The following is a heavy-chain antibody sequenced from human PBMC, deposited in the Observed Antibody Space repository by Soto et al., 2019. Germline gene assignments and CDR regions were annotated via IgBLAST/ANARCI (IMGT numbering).Heavy chain of an antibody. CDR1: GYTFTSYA. J-gene: IGHJ6*02. Sequence: ASVKVSCKASGYTFTSYAMHWVRQAPGQRLEWMGWINAGNGNTKYSQKFQGRVTITRDTSASTAYMELSSLRSEDTAVYYCARGKDLPDYYYGLDVWGQGTTLTVSS. CDR3: ARGKDLPDYYYGLDV. CDR2: INAGNGNT. V-gene: IGHV1-3*01.